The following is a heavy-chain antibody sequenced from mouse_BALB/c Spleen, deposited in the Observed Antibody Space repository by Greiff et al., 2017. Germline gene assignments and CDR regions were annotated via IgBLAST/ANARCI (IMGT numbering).Heavy chain of an antibody. D-gene: IGHD2-3*01. V-gene: IGHV1-7*01. CDR1: GYTFTSYW. CDR2: INPSTGCT. CDR3: ARGYLRTYYFDY. J-gene: IGHJ2*01. Sequence: VQLQQSGAELAKPGASVKMSCKASGYTFTSYWMHWVKQRPGQGLEWIGYINPSTGCTEYNQKFKDKATLTADKSSSTAYMQLSSLTSEDSAVYYCARGYLRTYYFDYWGQGTTLTVSS.